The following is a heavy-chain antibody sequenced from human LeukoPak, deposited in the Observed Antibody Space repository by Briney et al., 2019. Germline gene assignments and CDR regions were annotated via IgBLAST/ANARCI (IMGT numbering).Heavy chain of an antibody. CDR3: AHSNAYCSGGSCYIGTTFDY. CDR2: IYWNDDK. J-gene: IGHJ4*02. D-gene: IGHD2-15*01. CDR1: GFSLSTSGVG. V-gene: IGHV2-5*01. Sequence: SGPTLVKPTQTLTLTCTFSGFSLSTSGVGVGWIRQPPGKALEWLALIYWNDDKRYSPSLKSRLTITKDTSKNQVVLTMTNMDPVDTATYYCAHSNAYCSGGSCYIGTTFDYWGQGTLVTVSS.